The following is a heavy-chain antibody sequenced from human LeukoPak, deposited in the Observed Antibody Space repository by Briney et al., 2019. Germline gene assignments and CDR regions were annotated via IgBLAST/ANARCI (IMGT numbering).Heavy chain of an antibody. J-gene: IGHJ4*02. Sequence: SETLSLTCTVSGGSISSSSYYWGWIRQPPGKGLEWIGSIYYSGSTYYNPSLKSRVTISVDTSKNQFSLKLSSVTAADTAVYYCARAGGSSSWYAEYFDYWGQGTLVTVSS. D-gene: IGHD6-13*01. CDR2: IYYSGST. CDR3: ARAGGSSSWYAEYFDY. CDR1: GGSISSSSYY. V-gene: IGHV4-39*07.